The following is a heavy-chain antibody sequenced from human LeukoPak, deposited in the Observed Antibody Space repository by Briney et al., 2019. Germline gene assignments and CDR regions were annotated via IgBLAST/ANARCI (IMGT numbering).Heavy chain of an antibody. CDR2: IYYSGST. D-gene: IGHD3-9*01. J-gene: IGHJ4*02. V-gene: IGHV4-59*08. CDR3: ARHVWLQPFDY. Sequence: SETLSLTCTVSGDSISSYDWSWIRQPPGKGLEWIGSIYYSGSTYYNPSLKSRVTISVDTSKNQFSLKLSSVTAADTAVYYCARHVWLQPFDYWGQGTLVTVSS. CDR1: GDSISSYD.